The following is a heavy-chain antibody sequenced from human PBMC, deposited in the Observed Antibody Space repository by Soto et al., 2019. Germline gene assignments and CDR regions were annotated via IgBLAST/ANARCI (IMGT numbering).Heavy chain of an antibody. CDR3: ARDGGRHSGGIDY. D-gene: IGHD1-26*01. Sequence: QVQLVQSGAEVKKPGSSVMVSCKASGGTFSSYSINWVRQAPGQGLEWMGEIIPIFGTANYAQKFQGRVTITADESTSTAYMELSHLRSEDTAVYYCARDGGRHSGGIDYWGQATLVTGSS. J-gene: IGHJ4*02. CDR2: IIPIFGTA. CDR1: GGTFSSYS. V-gene: IGHV1-69*01.